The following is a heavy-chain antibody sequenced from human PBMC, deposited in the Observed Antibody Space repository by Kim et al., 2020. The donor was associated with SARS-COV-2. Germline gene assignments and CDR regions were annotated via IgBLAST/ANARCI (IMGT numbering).Heavy chain of an antibody. D-gene: IGHD1-1*01. CDR1: GIPFSGNC. V-gene: IGHV3-74*01. CDR2: INGGGRTT. Sequence: GGSLRLSCTASGIPFSGNCMHWVRQAPGQGLVWVSRINGGGRTTSYADSVKGRFTISRDNAKNSLYLQMNSLRVDDTAVYYCASGGAWYNPYWGRWTQGT. J-gene: IGHJ4*02. CDR3: ASGGAWYNPY.